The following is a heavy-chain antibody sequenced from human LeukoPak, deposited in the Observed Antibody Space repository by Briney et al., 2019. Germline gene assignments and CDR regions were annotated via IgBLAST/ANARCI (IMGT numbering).Heavy chain of an antibody. CDR1: GYTFTSYY. CDR2: INPSGGST. CDR3: ARGQLVRAYYYYYMDV. J-gene: IGHJ6*03. V-gene: IGHV1-46*01. Sequence: ASVKVSCKASGYTFTSYYMHWVRQAPGQGLEWMGIINPSGGSTSYAQKFQGRVTMTRDTSTSTVYMELSSLRSEDTAVYYCARGQLVRAYYYYYMDVWGKGTTVTVSS. D-gene: IGHD6-6*01.